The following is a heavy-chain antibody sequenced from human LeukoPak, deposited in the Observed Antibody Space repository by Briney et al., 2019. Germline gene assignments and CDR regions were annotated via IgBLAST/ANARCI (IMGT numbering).Heavy chain of an antibody. J-gene: IGHJ5*02. CDR3: ARDGASYSSSYNWFDP. V-gene: IGHV3-30*02. CDR1: GFTFSSYG. Sequence: GGSLRLSCAASGFTFSSYGMHWVRQAPGKGLEWVAFIRYDGSNKYYADSVKGRFTISRDNSENTLYLQMNSLRAEDTAVYYCARDGASYSSSYNWFDPWGQGTLVTVSS. CDR2: IRYDGSNK. D-gene: IGHD6-13*01.